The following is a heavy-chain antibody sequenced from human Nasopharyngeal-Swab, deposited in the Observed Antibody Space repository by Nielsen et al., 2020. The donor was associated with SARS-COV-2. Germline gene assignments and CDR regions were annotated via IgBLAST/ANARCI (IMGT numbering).Heavy chain of an antibody. CDR3: ARDPTSVAGTGDYYYGMDV. Sequence: ASVKVSCKASGYTFTSYYMHWVRQAPGQWLEWMGIINPSGGSTSYAQKFQGRVTMTRDTSISTAYMELSRLRSDDTAVYYCARDPTSVAGTGDYYYGMDVWGQGTTVTVSS. CDR2: INPSGGST. J-gene: IGHJ6*02. V-gene: IGHV1-46*01. D-gene: IGHD6-19*01. CDR1: GYTFTSYY.